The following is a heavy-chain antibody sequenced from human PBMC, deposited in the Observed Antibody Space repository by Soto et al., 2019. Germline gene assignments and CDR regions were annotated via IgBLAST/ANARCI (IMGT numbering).Heavy chain of an antibody. V-gene: IGHV3-21*01. D-gene: IGHD6-13*01. CDR1: GFTFSSYS. CDR2: ISSSSSYI. CDR3: ARESAAAGFSFAFDI. Sequence: GGSLRLSCAASGFTFSSYSMNWVRQAPGKGLEWVSSISSSSSYICYADSVKGRFTISRDNAKNSLYLQMNSLRAEDTAVYYCARESAAAGFSFAFDIWGQGTMVTVSS. J-gene: IGHJ3*02.